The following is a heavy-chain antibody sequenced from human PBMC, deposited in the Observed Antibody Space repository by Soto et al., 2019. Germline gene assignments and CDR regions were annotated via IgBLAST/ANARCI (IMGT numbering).Heavy chain of an antibody. Sequence: PGGSLRLSSAASGFTFSSYSMHSVRQAPGKRLEWVSYISSSSSTIYYADSVNRRFTISRDNAKNALYLQMKSLRDHCTAVDYCGRGYYDSSGYYSFDYWGQGTLVTVSS. J-gene: IGHJ4*02. V-gene: IGHV3-48*02. CDR1: GFTFSSYS. CDR2: ISSSSSTI. CDR3: GRGYYDSSGYYSFDY. D-gene: IGHD3-22*01.